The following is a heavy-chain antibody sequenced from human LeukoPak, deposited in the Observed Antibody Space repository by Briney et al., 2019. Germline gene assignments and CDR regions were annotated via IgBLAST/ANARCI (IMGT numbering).Heavy chain of an antibody. J-gene: IGHJ5*02. CDR2: IYYSGST. CDR3: ARRKYYYGSGSYDSWFDP. V-gene: IGHV4-59*08. CDR1: GGSISRFY. Sequence: PSETLSLTCTVSGGSISRFYWSWIRQPPGKGPEGVGDIYYSGSTNYNPSLKSRVTISVDTSKNQFSLKLSSVTAADTAVYYCARRKYYYGSGSYDSWFDPWGQGTLVTVSS. D-gene: IGHD3-10*01.